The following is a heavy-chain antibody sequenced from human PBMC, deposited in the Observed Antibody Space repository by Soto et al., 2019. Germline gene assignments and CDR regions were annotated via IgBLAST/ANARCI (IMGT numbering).Heavy chain of an antibody. CDR2: ISSSSSTI. V-gene: IGHV3-48*01. D-gene: IGHD2-15*01. Sequence: GGSLRLSCAASGFTFSSYSMNWVRQAPGKGLEWVSYISSSSSTIYYADSVKGRFTISRDNAKNSLYLQMNSLRAEDTAVYYCARDKNGAPTYCSGGSYKLANSFQLDWYFDLWGRGTLVTVSS. J-gene: IGHJ2*01. CDR3: ARDKNGAPTYCSGGSYKLANSFQLDWYFDL. CDR1: GFTFSSYS.